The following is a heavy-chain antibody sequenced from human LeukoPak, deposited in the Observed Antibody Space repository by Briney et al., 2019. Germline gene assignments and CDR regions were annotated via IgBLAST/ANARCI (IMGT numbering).Heavy chain of an antibody. V-gene: IGHV3-21*01. CDR3: ARAPLHLAMYHYFDY. CDR1: GFTFSTYS. D-gene: IGHD2-2*01. J-gene: IGHJ4*02. CDR2: ISTSSSYI. Sequence: GGSLRLSCAASGFTFSTYSVNWVRQAPGKGLEWVSYISTSSSYIHYADSMNGRFTISRDNAKKSLFLQMNSLRAEDTAVYYCARAPLHLAMYHYFDYWGQGTLVTVSS.